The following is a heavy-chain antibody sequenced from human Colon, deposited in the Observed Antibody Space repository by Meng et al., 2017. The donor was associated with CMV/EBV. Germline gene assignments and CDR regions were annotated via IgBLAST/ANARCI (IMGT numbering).Heavy chain of an antibody. CDR2: IVTTGSAV. Sequence: GGSLRLSCAASGFTFSSYGMNWVRQAPGRGLEWVASIVTTGSAVYYADSVKGRFTISRDNAKNSLYLQMSSLSAEDTAVYYCARDPDHGHGGSGRCIDSWGQGTLVTVSS. V-gene: IGHV3-21*01. D-gene: IGHD3-10*01. J-gene: IGHJ4*02. CDR1: GFTFSSYG. CDR3: ARDPDHGHGGSGRCIDS.